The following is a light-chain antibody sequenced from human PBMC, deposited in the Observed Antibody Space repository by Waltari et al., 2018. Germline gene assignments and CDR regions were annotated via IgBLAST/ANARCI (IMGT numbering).Light chain of an antibody. CDR3: CSYAGTNTWV. Sequence: QSALTQPASVSASPGQSIPISCNGTRSDVVDYNLVSWYQQHPAKAPKPLIFEVSKRPTGVSNRFSASKSGNTASMTISGLQAEDEATYHCCSYAGTNTWVFGGGTKVTVL. J-gene: IGLJ2*01. V-gene: IGLV2-23*02. CDR1: RSDVVDYNL. CDR2: EVS.